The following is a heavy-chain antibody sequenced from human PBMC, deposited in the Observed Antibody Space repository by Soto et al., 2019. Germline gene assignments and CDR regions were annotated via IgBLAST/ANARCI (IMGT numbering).Heavy chain of an antibody. J-gene: IGHJ6*02. D-gene: IGHD2-2*01. CDR1: GFTFSSYA. Sequence: PGGSLRLSCAASGFTFSSYAMSWVRQAPGKGLEWVSAISGSGGSTYYADSVKGRFTISRDNSKNTLYLQMNSLRAEDTAVYYCAKDSVRPIVVVPAAPTPSMDVWGQGTTVTVSS. V-gene: IGHV3-23*01. CDR3: AKDSVRPIVVVPAAPTPSMDV. CDR2: ISGSGGST.